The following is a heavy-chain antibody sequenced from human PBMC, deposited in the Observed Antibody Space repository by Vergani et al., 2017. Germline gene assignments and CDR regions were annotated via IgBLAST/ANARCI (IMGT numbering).Heavy chain of an antibody. CDR3: ASAAAAGSFYAFDI. CDR1: GGSISSYY. CDR2: IYYSGST. J-gene: IGHJ3*02. V-gene: IGHV4-31*03. Sequence: QVQLQESGPGLVKPSQTLSLTCTVSGGSISSYYWSWIRQHPGKGLEWIGYIYYSGSTYYNPSLKSRVTISVDTSKNQFSLKLSSVTAADTAVYYCASAAAAGSFYAFDIWGQGTMVTVSS. D-gene: IGHD6-13*01.